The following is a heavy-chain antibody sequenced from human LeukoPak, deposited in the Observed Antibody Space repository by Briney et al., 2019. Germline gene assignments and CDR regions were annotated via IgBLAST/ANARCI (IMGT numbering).Heavy chain of an antibody. V-gene: IGHV4-39*07. CDR2: INHSGST. J-gene: IGHJ4*02. CDR1: GGSISTTNYY. CDR3: ASGTFYGDYADY. Sequence: PSETLSLTCTVSGGSISTTNYYWGWIRQSPGKGLEWIGEINHSGSTNYNPSLKSRVTISVDTSKNQFSLKLSSVTAAGTAVYYCASGTFYGDYADYWGQGTLVTVSS. D-gene: IGHD4-17*01.